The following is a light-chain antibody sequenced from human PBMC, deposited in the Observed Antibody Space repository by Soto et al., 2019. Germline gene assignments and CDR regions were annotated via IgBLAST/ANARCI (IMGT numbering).Light chain of an antibody. J-gene: IGKJ1*01. V-gene: IGKV4-1*01. CDR1: QSVLYSPNNKNS. CDR2: WAS. CDR3: QQYYRTPPT. Sequence: DIVMTQSPDSLAVSLGERATINCKSSQSVLYSPNNKNSLAWYQQKPGQPPKLFIYWASIRESGVPDRFSGSGSRTDLTLTISSLQAEDVAVYYCQQYYRTPPTFGQGTKVEIK.